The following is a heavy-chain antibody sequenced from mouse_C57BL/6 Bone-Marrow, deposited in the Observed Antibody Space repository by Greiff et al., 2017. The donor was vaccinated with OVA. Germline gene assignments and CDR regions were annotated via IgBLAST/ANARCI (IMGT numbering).Heavy chain of an antibody. CDR3: ARGVITTVHYAMDY. CDR1: GYTFTSYW. V-gene: IGHV1-72*01. Sequence: QVQLQQSGAELVKPGASVKLSCKASGYTFTSYWMHWVKQRPGRGLEWIGRIDPNSGGTKYNEKFKSKATLTVDKPSSTAYMQLSSLTSEDSAVYYCARGVITTVHYAMDYWGQGTSVTVSS. D-gene: IGHD1-1*01. J-gene: IGHJ4*01. CDR2: IDPNSGGT.